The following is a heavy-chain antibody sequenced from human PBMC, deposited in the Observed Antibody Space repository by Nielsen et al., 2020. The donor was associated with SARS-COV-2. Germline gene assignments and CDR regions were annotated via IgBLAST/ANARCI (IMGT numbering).Heavy chain of an antibody. V-gene: IGHV1-8*01. Sequence: ASVKVSCKASGYTFTSYDINWVRQATGQGLEWMGWMNPNSGSTSYAQKFQGRVTMTRDTSTSTVYMELSSLRSEDTAVYYCARDGARGFGYFDYWGQGTLVTVSS. CDR1: GYTFTSYD. CDR3: ARDGARGFGYFDY. J-gene: IGHJ4*02. D-gene: IGHD3-10*01. CDR2: MNPNSGST.